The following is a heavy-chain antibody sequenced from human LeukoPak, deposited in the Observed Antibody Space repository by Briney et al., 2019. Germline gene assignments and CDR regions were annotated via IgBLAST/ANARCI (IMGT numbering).Heavy chain of an antibody. CDR2: ISAYNGNT. D-gene: IGHD5-24*01. CDR1: GYTFTSYG. J-gene: IGHJ4*02. Sequence: ASVKVSCKASGYTFTSYGISWVRQAPGQGLEWMGWISAYNGNTNYAQKFQGRVTITTDESTSTAYMELSSLRSEDTAVYYCAREGDGYNQLFDYWGQGTLVTVSS. CDR3: AREGDGYNQLFDY. V-gene: IGHV1-18*01.